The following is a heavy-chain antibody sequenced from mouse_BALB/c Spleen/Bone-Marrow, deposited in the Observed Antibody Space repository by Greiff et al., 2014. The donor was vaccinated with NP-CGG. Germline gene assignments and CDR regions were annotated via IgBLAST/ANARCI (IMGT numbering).Heavy chain of an antibody. Sequence: VQLKESGAELVKPGASVKLSCTASGFNIKDTYMHWVKQRPEQGLEWIGRIDPANGNTKYDPKFQGKAPITADTSSNTAYLQLRSLTSEDAAVYYCARYYYGSSYFDYWGQGTTLTVSS. J-gene: IGHJ2*01. CDR1: GFNIKDTY. CDR3: ARYYYGSSYFDY. CDR2: IDPANGNT. V-gene: IGHV14-3*02. D-gene: IGHD1-1*01.